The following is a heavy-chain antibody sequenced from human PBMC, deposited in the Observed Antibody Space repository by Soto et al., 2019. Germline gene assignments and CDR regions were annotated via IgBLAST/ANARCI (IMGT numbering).Heavy chain of an antibody. CDR1: GFTFSDHY. CDR2: TKHTVNTFTT. CDR3: ARGPTDYGDFGRYYFHSDMDV. J-gene: IGHJ6*03. D-gene: IGHD4-17*01. V-gene: IGHV3-72*01. Sequence: EVQLVESGGGLVQPGGSLRLSCAASGFTFSDHYMDWVRQAPGKGLEWVGRTKHTVNTFTTEYAASVNGRFTISSDASKLSLYLQMNSLKTEDTAVYYCARGPTDYGDFGRYYFHSDMDVWGRGTTVTVSS.